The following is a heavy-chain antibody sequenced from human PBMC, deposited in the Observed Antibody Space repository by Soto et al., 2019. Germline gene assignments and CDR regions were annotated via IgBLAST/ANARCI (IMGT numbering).Heavy chain of an antibody. D-gene: IGHD3-3*01. V-gene: IGHV3-64*01. Sequence: EVQLVESGRGLVQPGGSLRLSCAASGFTFSTHAMHWVRQAPGKGLEHVSAISKSGDSTFHANSVEGRFTISRDNSKKTLYLQMGSLRAEDMAVYYCARLGSGLDYWGQGTLVTVSS. CDR3: ARLGSGLDY. J-gene: IGHJ4*02. CDR2: ISKSGDST. CDR1: GFTFSTHA.